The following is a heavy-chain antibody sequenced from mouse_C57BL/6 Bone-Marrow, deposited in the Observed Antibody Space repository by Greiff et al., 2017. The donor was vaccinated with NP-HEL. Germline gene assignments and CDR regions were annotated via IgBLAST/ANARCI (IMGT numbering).Heavy chain of an antibody. CDR2: IYPGNSDT. CDR3: TRSRARPRITPEFAY. D-gene: IGHD2-4*01. V-gene: IGHV1-5*01. Sequence: EVQLQQSGTVLARPGASVKMSCKTSGYTFTSYWMHWVKQRPGQGLEWIGAIYPGNSDTSYNQKFKGKAKLTAVTSASTAYMELSSLTNEDSAVYYCTRSRARPRITPEFAYWGQGTLVTVSA. J-gene: IGHJ3*01. CDR1: GYTFTSYW.